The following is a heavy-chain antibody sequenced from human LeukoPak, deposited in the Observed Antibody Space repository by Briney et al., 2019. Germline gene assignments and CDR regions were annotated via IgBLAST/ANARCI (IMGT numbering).Heavy chain of an antibody. J-gene: IGHJ6*03. D-gene: IGHD2-21*01. Sequence: SETLSLTCTVSGGSISSSSYYWGWIRQPPGKGLEWVGSIYYSGSTYYNPSLKSRVTISVDTSKNQFSLKLSSVTAADTAVYYCARGRAYCGGDCLGYYYMDVWGKGTTVTVSS. CDR2: IYYSGST. V-gene: IGHV4-39*01. CDR3: ARGRAYCGGDCLGYYYMDV. CDR1: GGSISSSSYY.